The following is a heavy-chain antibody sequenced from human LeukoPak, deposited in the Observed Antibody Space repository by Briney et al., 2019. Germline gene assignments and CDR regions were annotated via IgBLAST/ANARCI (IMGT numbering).Heavy chain of an antibody. J-gene: IGHJ3*02. Sequence: SQTLSLTCAVSGGSLSSGGYSWSWIRQPPGKGLEWIGYIYHSGSTYSNPSLKSRVTISVDSSKNQFSLKLSSVTAADTAVYYCARVLRKKNIVVVVAATVSLRFPPKDAFDIWGQGTMVTVSS. V-gene: IGHV4-30-2*01. CDR1: GGSLSSGGYS. CDR3: ARVLRKKNIVVVVAATVSLRFPPKDAFDI. D-gene: IGHD2-15*01. CDR2: IYHSGST.